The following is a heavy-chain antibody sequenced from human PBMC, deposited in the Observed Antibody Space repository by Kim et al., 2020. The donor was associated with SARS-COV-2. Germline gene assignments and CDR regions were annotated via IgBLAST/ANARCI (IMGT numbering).Heavy chain of an antibody. D-gene: IGHD4-4*01. CDR3: ARGPNYSPFDY. CDR2: I. J-gene: IGHJ4*02. V-gene: IGHV3-48*03. Sequence: IYYAKSVSGRFTISRDNDKNSLFLQMNSLRAEDTAVYYCARGPNYSPFDYWGQGTLVTVSS.